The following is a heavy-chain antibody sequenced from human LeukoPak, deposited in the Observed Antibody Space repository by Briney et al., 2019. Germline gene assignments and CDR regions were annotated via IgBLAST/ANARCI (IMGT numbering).Heavy chain of an antibody. D-gene: IGHD6-13*01. J-gene: IGHJ3*02. CDR3: ARPRDSSSWYDAFDI. CDR1: GYSFTSYW. V-gene: IGHV5-51*01. CDR2: IYPGDSDT. Sequence: EESLKISCKGSGYSFTSYWIGWVRQMPGKGLEWMGIIYPGDSDTRYSPSFQGQVTISADKSISTAYLQWSSLKASDTAMYYCARPRDSSSWYDAFDIWGQGTMVTVSS.